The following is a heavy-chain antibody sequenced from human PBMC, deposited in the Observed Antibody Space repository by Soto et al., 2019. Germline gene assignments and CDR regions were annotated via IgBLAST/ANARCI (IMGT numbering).Heavy chain of an antibody. Sequence: ASVEVSCKXSGYTFTSYAMHWVRQAPGQRLEWMGWINAGNGNTKYSQKFQGRVTITRDTSASTAYMELSSLRSEDTAVYYCARVRGSYNFDYWGQGTLVTVSS. CDR1: GYTFTSYA. V-gene: IGHV1-3*01. CDR2: INAGNGNT. CDR3: ARVRGSYNFDY. J-gene: IGHJ4*02. D-gene: IGHD1-26*01.